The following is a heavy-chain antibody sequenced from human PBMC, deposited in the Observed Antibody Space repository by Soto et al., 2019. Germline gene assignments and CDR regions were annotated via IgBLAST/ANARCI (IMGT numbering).Heavy chain of an antibody. CDR1: GFTFSNAW. D-gene: IGHD3-22*01. V-gene: IGHV3-15*01. J-gene: IGHJ4*02. CDR2: IKGEADGGTT. CDR3: TTGLSNGYYNFDY. Sequence: GGSLRLSCAASGFTFSNAWMSWVRQAPGKGLEWVGRIKGEADGGTTDYAAPVKGRITISRDHPKDTLYLQMNSLKTEDTAVYYCTTGLSNGYYNFDYWGQGTPVTVSS.